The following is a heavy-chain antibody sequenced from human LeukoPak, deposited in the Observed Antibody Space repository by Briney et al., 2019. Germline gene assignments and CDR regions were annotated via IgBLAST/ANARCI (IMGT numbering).Heavy chain of an antibody. J-gene: IGHJ4*02. CDR1: GFTFSSYA. D-gene: IGHD6-13*01. Sequence: GGSLRLSCAASGFTFSSYAMSWVRQAPGKGLEWVSYISSSGSTIYYADSVKGRFTISRDNAKNSLYLQMNSLRAEDTALYYCEKDMSAVIAAAGIAYWGQGTLVTVSS. V-gene: IGHV3-48*03. CDR3: EKDMSAVIAAAGIAY. CDR2: ISSSGSTI.